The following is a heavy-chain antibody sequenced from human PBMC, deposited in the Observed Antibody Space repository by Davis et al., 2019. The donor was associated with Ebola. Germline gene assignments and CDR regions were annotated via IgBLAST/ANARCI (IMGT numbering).Heavy chain of an antibody. CDR1: GGSISSYY. J-gene: IGHJ3*02. V-gene: IGHV4-59*01. Sequence: MPSETLSLTCTVSGGSISSYYWSWIRQPPGKGLEWIGYIYYSGSTNYNPSLKSRVTISVDMSKNQFSLKLSSVTAADTAVYYCARDRAAAIDIWGQGTMVTVSS. CDR2: IYYSGST. CDR3: ARDRAAAIDI. D-gene: IGHD6-13*01.